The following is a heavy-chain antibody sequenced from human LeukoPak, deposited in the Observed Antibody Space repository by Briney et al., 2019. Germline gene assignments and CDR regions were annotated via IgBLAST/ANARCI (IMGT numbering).Heavy chain of an antibody. V-gene: IGHV1-2*02. CDR3: ARGPGSTFLMY. Sequence: GASVKVSCKASGYTFTGYYMHWVRQAPGQGREWMGWINPNRGGTNYAQKFQGRVTMTRDTSISTAYMELSRLRSDDTAVYYCARGPGSTFLMYWGQGTLVTVSS. CDR1: GYTFTGYY. D-gene: IGHD6-13*01. J-gene: IGHJ4*02. CDR2: INPNRGGT.